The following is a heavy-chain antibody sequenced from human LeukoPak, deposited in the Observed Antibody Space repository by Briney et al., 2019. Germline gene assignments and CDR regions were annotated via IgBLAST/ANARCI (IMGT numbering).Heavy chain of an antibody. CDR3: ARAGLSGEMATMGGYYYYGMDV. J-gene: IGHJ6*02. V-gene: IGHV1-2*04. D-gene: IGHD5-24*01. CDR1: GYTFTGYY. Sequence: ASVKVSCKASGYTFTGYYMHWVRQAPGQGPEWMGWINPNSGGTNYAQKFQGWVTMTRDTSISTAYMELSRLRSDDTAVYYCARAGLSGEMATMGGYYYYGMDVWGQGTTVTVSS. CDR2: INPNSGGT.